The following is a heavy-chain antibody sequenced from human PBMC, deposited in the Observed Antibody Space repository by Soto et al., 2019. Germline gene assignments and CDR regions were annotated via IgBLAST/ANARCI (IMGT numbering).Heavy chain of an antibody. Sequence: GGSLRLSCAASGFSFSTYNMNWVRQAPGKGLEWVSSIDASSTHIYYADSVKGRFTISRDNGKSSLYLQMDSLRSDDTAIYYCARDPHEFWTSYWFDPWGQGTPVTVSS. D-gene: IGHD3-3*01. J-gene: IGHJ5*02. CDR3: ARDPHEFWTSYWFDP. CDR2: IDASSTHI. CDR1: GFSFSTYN. V-gene: IGHV3-21*04.